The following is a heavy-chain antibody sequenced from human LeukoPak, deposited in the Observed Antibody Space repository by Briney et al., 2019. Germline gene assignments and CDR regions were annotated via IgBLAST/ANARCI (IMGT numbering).Heavy chain of an antibody. D-gene: IGHD3-10*01. CDR1: GGSFSGYY. CDR3: ARATPRTYYGSGSYWVY. J-gene: IGHJ4*02. V-gene: IGHV4-34*01. Sequence: PSETLSLTCAVYGGSFSGYYWSWIRQPPGKGLEWIGEINHSGSTNYNPSLKSRVTISVDTSKNQFSLKLSSVTAAGTAVYYCARATPRTYYGSGSYWVYWGQGTLVTVSS. CDR2: INHSGST.